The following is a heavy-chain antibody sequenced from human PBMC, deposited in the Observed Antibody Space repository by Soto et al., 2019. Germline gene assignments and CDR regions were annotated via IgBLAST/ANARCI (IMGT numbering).Heavy chain of an antibody. V-gene: IGHV3-53*04. CDR2: IYSGGST. D-gene: IGHD7-27*01. CDR3: ARGELGMSSDY. Sequence: GGSLRLSCAASGFTVSSNYMSWVRQAPGKGLEWVSVIYSGGSTYYTDSVKGRFTISRHNSKNTLYLQMNSLRAEDTAVYYCARGELGMSSDYWGQGTLVTVSS. J-gene: IGHJ4*02. CDR1: GFTVSSNY.